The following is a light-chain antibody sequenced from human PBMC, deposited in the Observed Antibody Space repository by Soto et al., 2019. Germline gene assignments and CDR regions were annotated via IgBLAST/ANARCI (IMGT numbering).Light chain of an antibody. Sequence: QSALTQPPSASGSPGQSVTISCTGTSSDVGGYNYVSWYQQHPGKAPKLMVFEVSKRPSGVPDRFSGSKSGNTASLTVSGLQAEDEADYYCASYAGSINWVFGGWTKLTVL. CDR3: ASYAGSINWV. CDR2: EVS. CDR1: SSDVGGYNY. V-gene: IGLV2-8*01. J-gene: IGLJ3*02.